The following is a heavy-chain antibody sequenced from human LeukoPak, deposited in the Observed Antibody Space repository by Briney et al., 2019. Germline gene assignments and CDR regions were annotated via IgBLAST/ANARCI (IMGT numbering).Heavy chain of an antibody. CDR1: GYTFTSYD. CDR2: MNPNSGNT. CDR3: ARASRYCSSTSCYDFDC. Sequence: ASVKVSCKASGYTFTSYDINWVRQATGQGLEWMGWMNPNSGNTGYAQKFQGRVTISRDTSISTVYMELSSLRSEDTAVYYCARASRYCSSTSCYDFDCWGQGTLVTVSS. J-gene: IGHJ4*02. V-gene: IGHV1-8*03. D-gene: IGHD2-2*01.